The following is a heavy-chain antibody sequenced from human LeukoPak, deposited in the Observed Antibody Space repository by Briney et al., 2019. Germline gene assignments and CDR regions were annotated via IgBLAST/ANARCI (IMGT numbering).Heavy chain of an antibody. CDR2: IKQDGSER. CDR1: GFTFSTSW. D-gene: IGHD2-15*01. J-gene: IGHJ5*02. CDR3: ARSYSSPNWFDP. Sequence: GGSLRLSCAASGFTFSTSWMSWVRRDPGKGLEWVANIKQDGSERYYVDSVKGRFTISRDNAENSLYLQMNSLRAEDTAIYYCARSYSSPNWFDPWGQGTLVTVSS. V-gene: IGHV3-7*05.